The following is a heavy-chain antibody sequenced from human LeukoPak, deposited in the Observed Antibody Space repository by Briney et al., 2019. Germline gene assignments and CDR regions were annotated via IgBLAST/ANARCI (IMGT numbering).Heavy chain of an antibody. CDR1: GFTFSRYS. CDR3: ARDQLGETTIDY. D-gene: IGHD6-13*01. J-gene: IGHJ4*02. Sequence: AGRSLRLSCAASGFTFSRYSLNLVRQAPGKGLEWVSSIGSGSGYIYYADSVKGRFTISRDNAKNSLYLQMNSLRAEDTAVYYCARDQLGETTIDYWGQGTLVTVSS. CDR2: IGSGSGYI. V-gene: IGHV3-21*01.